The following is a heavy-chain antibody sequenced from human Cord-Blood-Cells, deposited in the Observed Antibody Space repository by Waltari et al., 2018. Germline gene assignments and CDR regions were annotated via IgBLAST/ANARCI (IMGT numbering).Heavy chain of an antibody. CDR3: ARGDCFDY. CDR2: DYPGDPDT. CDR1: GYSCTSYW. V-gene: IGHV5-51*01. Sequence: EVPLVQSGAEVRKPGEALKIPCKGSGYSCTSYWIGWVRQMSEKGREWLGIDYPGDPDTRYSPAVQGQVTYAADKASSTAYLQWSSLKASDTAMYYCARGDCFDYWGQGTLVTVSS. J-gene: IGHJ4*02.